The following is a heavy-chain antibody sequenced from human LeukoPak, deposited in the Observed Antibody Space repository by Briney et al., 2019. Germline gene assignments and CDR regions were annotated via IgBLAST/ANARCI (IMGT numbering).Heavy chain of an antibody. CDR2: IYYSGST. D-gene: IGHD5-18*01. V-gene: IGHV4-59*01. CDR3: AREKGRGYGYYFDY. Sequence: SETLSLTCTVSGGSISSYYWSWIRQPPGKGLEWIGYIYYSGSTNYNPSLKSRVTISVDTSKNQFSLKLSSVTAADTAVYYCAREKGRGYGYYFDYWGQGTLVTVSS. J-gene: IGHJ4*02. CDR1: GGSISSYY.